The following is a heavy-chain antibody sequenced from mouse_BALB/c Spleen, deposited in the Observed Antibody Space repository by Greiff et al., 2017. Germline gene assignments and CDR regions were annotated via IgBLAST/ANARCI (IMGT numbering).Heavy chain of an antibody. CDR3: ARENYGTRYAMDY. Sequence: EVQGVESGGGLVKPGGSLKLSCAASGFTFSSYAMSWVRQNPEKRLEWVASISSGGSTYYPDSVKGRFTISRDNARNILYLQMSSLGSDDTAMYYCARENYGTRYAMDYWGQGTSVTVSS. V-gene: IGHV5-6-5*01. J-gene: IGHJ4*01. CDR1: GFTFSSYA. CDR2: ISSGGST. D-gene: IGHD2-1*01.